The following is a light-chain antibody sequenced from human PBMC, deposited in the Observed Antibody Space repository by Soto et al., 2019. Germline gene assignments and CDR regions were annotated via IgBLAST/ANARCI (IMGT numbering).Light chain of an antibody. V-gene: IGKV3-20*01. CDR3: QQYGSSPIT. CDR2: GAS. J-gene: IGKJ5*01. CDR1: QSLSNNY. Sequence: DIVLTQSPATLSLSPVERATLSFTASQSLSNNYLAWYQEKPGQSPRLLFYGASTRAAGIPDRFSGSGSGTDFTLTITRLEPEDFAVHYCQQYGSSPITFGQGTRLEIK.